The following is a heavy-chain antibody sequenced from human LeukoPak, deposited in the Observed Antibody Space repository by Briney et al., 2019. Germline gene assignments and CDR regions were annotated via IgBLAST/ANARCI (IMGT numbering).Heavy chain of an antibody. D-gene: IGHD3-22*01. CDR2: IYYSGST. J-gene: IGHJ4*02. CDR1: GGSISSYY. CDR3: ARLYYYDSSGYSDY. Sequence: SETLSLTCTVSGGSISSYYWSWIRQPAGKGLEWIGYIYYSGSTNYNPSLKSRVTISVDTSKNQFSLKLSSVTAADTAVYYCARLYYYDSSGYSDYWGQGTLVTVSS. V-gene: IGHV4-59*08.